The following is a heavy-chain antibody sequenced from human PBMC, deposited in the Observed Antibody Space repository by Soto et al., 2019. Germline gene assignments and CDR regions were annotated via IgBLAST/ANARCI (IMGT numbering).Heavy chain of an antibody. CDR2: IWYDGSNK. D-gene: IGHD6-19*01. V-gene: IGHV3-33*01. Sequence: QVQLVESGGGVVQPGRSLRLSCAASGFTFSSYGMHWVRQAPGKGLEWVAVIWYDGSNKYYADSVKGRFTISRDNSKNTLYLQMNSLRAEDTAVYYCARDLPRSYESIAVAGTLDYWGQGTLVTVSS. CDR3: ARDLPRSYESIAVAGTLDY. J-gene: IGHJ4*02. CDR1: GFTFSSYG.